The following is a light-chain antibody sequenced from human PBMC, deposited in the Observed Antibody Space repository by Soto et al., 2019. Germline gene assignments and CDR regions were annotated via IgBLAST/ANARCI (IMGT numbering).Light chain of an antibody. Sequence: EIVLTQSPGTLSLSPGERATLSCRASQSVSSNYLAWYQQKPGQAPRPLIYGASSRATGLPDRFSGRGAGTDFTLTISRLESEDFAVYYCQQYGSSPWTFGQGTKVEIK. CDR3: QQYGSSPWT. CDR1: QSVSSNY. J-gene: IGKJ1*01. V-gene: IGKV3-20*01. CDR2: GAS.